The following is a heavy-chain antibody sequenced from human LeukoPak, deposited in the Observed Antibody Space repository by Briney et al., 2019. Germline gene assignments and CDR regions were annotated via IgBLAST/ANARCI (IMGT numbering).Heavy chain of an antibody. CDR3: ARYPSRLGAFDI. CDR1: GFTFSSYA. D-gene: IGHD2-2*01. V-gene: IGHV3-30-3*01. J-gene: IGHJ3*02. CDR2: ISYDGSNK. Sequence: GGSLRLSCAASGFTFSSYAMHWVRQAPGKGLEWVAVISYDGSNKYYADSVKGRFTISRDNSKNTLYLQMNSLRAEDTAVYYCARYPSRLGAFDIWGQGTMVTVSS.